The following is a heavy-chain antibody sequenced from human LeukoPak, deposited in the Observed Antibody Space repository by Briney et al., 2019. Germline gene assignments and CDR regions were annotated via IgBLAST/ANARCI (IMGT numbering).Heavy chain of an antibody. V-gene: IGHV4-4*07. J-gene: IGHJ6*03. CDR1: GGFINSYY. CDR3: ARHNGFDRGYYYYMDV. Sequence: SETLSLTCTVSGGFINSYYWSWIRQPAGKGLEWIGRVYTSGITNYNPTLKSRITMSVDTSKNQFSLKLTSVTAADTAVYYCARHNGFDRGYYYYMDVWGKGTTVTVSS. CDR2: VYTSGIT. D-gene: IGHD3-9*01.